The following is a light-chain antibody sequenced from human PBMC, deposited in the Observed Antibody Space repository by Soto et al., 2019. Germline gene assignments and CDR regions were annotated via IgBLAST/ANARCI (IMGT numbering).Light chain of an antibody. CDR1: ETISDY. CDR3: QQLYRYPIT. V-gene: IGKV1-17*01. J-gene: IGKJ5*01. CDR2: AAS. Sequence: DIQMTQFPSSLSASVGDRVTITCRASETISDYLNWYQHKPGTAPKLLIFAASSLQSGVPSRFSGGFSGTEFTLTISSLQPEDFATYYCQQLYRYPITFGQGTRLEIK.